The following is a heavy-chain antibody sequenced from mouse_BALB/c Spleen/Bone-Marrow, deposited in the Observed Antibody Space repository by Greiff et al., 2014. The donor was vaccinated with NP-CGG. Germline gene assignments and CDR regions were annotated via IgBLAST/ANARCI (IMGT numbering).Heavy chain of an antibody. CDR1: GYSFTSYW. J-gene: IGHJ4*01. V-gene: IGHV1-5*01. CDR2: IYPGNSEI. Sequence: EVQLQQSGIVLPRPGTSVRMSCKASGYSFTSYWMHWVKQRPGQGLEWIGAIYPGNSEISYNQKFKGKAKLTAVTSASTAYMELSSLTNEDSAVYYCTIYRYDEDAMDYWGQGTSVTVSS. D-gene: IGHD2-12*01. CDR3: TIYRYDEDAMDY.